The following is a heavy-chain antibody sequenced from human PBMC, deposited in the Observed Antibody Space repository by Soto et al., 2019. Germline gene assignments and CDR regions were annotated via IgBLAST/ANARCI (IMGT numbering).Heavy chain of an antibody. D-gene: IGHD7-27*01. J-gene: IGHJ5*02. CDR1: GGSMSSSGHF. Sequence: QVQLQESGPGLVKPSQTLSLTCTVSGGSMSSSGHFWTWIRQFPGMGLEWIGYIARSGSTKYNPSLEGRVTISSDMAEKQFSLKLDSVTAADTAVYYCGREELTGAFTWGQGTLVTVSS. CDR2: IARSGST. CDR3: GREELTGAFT. V-gene: IGHV4-31*03.